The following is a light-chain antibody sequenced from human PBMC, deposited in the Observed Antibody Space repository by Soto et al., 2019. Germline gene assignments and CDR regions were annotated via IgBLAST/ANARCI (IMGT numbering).Light chain of an antibody. J-gene: IGLJ1*01. CDR1: SSDIGGYNY. V-gene: IGLV2-14*01. CDR3: CSYSTSNTHNYV. Sequence: QSALTQPASVSGSPGQSITVSCTGTSSDIGGYNYVSWYQHHPGEAPQLIIYEVNLRPSGVSDRFSASKSGDTASLTISGLQAGDEADYYCCSYSTSNTHNYVFGTGTKLTVL. CDR2: EVN.